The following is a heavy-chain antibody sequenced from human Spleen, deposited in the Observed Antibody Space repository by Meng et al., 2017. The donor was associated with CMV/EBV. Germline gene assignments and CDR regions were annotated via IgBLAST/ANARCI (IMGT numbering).Heavy chain of an antibody. CDR3: ARLYVTCSGPSCQGDEYYYYGMDV. V-gene: IGHV1-2*02. Sequence: ASVKVSCKASGYSFTGYSLYWVRQAPGQGLEWMGWINPMSGDTKYAQKFQGRVTMTRDTSISTASMDLSRLRSDDTAVYYCARLYVTCSGPSCQGDEYYYYGMDVWGHGTTVTVSS. CDR1: GYSFTGYS. D-gene: IGHD2-15*01. CDR2: INPMSGDT. J-gene: IGHJ6*02.